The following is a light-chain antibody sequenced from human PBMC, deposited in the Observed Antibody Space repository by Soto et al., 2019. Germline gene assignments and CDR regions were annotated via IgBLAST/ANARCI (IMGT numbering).Light chain of an antibody. CDR2: GAS. V-gene: IGKV3-15*01. CDR3: QQYNDWPPIT. Sequence: EVVMTQSPATLSVSPGERAILSCRASQSVSNNLAWYQQKPGQAPRLLIHGASTRATGIPARFSGSGSGSEFTLTISSLQSEDFAVYYCQQYNDWPPITFGQGTRPEIK. J-gene: IGKJ5*01. CDR1: QSVSNN.